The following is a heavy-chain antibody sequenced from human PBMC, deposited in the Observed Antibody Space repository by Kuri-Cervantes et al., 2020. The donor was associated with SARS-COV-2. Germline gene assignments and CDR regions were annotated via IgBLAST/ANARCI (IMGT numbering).Heavy chain of an antibody. D-gene: IGHD3-3*01. CDR2: ITSKADGGTI. CDR3: ARDWSNGTYYTWDF. J-gene: IGHJ4*02. CDR1: GFTLNNAW. Sequence: GGSLRLSCAASGFTLNNAWMGWVRQAPGTGLEWVGRITSKADGGTIDYTAPVEGRFTISRDDSKNTLYLQLNNLKTEDTAVYYCARDWSNGTYYTWDFWGQGTLVTVSS. V-gene: IGHV3-15*01.